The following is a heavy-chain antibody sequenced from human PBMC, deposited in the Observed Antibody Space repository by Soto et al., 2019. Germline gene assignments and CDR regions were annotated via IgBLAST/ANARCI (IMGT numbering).Heavy chain of an antibody. Sequence: QLQLQESGPGLVKPSETLSLTCTVSGGSISSSSYYWGWIRQPPGKGLEWIGSIDYSGSTYYNPSLKSRVTISVDTSKNQFSLKLSSVTAADTAVYYCARHDIQLWSFFDYWGQGTLVTVSS. D-gene: IGHD5-18*01. CDR3: ARHDIQLWSFFDY. CDR1: GGSISSSSYY. J-gene: IGHJ4*02. V-gene: IGHV4-39*01. CDR2: IDYSGST.